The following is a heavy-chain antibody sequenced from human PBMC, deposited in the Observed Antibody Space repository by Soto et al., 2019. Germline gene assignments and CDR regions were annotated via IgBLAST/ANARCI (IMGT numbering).Heavy chain of an antibody. D-gene: IGHD1-26*01. J-gene: IGHJ2*01. V-gene: IGHV1-2*02. Sequence: ASVKVSCKASGYTFTDYYIHWVRQAPGQGLEWIGWINANNGFTDYAQKFQDRFTMTRDTSINTAYMEVNSLRSDDTALYFCARDHRTGSYSVWGR. CDR2: INANNGFT. CDR3: ARDHRTGSYSV. CDR1: GYTFTDYY.